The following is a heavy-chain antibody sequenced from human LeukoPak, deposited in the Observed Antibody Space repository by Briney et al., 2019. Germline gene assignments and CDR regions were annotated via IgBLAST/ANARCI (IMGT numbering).Heavy chain of an antibody. V-gene: IGHV4-59*01. D-gene: IGHD1-1*01. Sequence: SETLSLTCAVYGGSFSGYYWSWIRQPPGKGLEWIGYIYYTGSTNYNPSLKSRVTISIDTSKNQFSLKLSSVTAADTAVYYCARVSWFPGTSYYYMDVWGKGTTVTVSS. CDR2: IYYTGST. CDR3: ARVSWFPGTSYYYMDV. CDR1: GGSFSGYY. J-gene: IGHJ6*03.